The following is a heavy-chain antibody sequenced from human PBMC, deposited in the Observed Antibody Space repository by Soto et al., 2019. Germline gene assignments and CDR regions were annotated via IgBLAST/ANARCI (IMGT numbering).Heavy chain of an antibody. CDR1: GGSFSGYY. J-gene: IGHJ6*03. D-gene: IGHD2-8*01. CDR3: ARHGYCSDGVCYYYYYYMDV. CDR2: INHSGGT. Sequence: SETLSLTCAVYGGSFSGYYWSWIRQPPGKGLEWIGEINHSGGTKYNPSLKSRVTISVDTSKNQFSLNLRSVTAADTAVYYCARHGYCSDGVCYYYYYYMDVWGKGTTVTVSS. V-gene: IGHV4-34*01.